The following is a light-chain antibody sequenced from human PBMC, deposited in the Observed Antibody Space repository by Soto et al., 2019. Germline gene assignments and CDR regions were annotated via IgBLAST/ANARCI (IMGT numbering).Light chain of an antibody. Sequence: EIVLTQSPGTLSLSPGERASLSCRASQRISSTFLAWYQQKPGQAPRLLIYSVSTRATGIPARFSGSGSGTEFTLTISSLQPDDFAVYYCQQYGSSGTFGQGTKVDIK. CDR1: QRISSTF. J-gene: IGKJ1*01. CDR3: QQYGSSGT. CDR2: SVS. V-gene: IGKV3-20*01.